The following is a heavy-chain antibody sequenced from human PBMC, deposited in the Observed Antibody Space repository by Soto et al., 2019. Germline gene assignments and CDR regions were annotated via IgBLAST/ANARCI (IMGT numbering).Heavy chain of an antibody. D-gene: IGHD3-10*01. J-gene: IGHJ5*02. Sequence: PSETLSLTCTVSGGSISSYYWSWIRQPPGKGLEWIGYIYYSGSTNYNPSLKSRVTISVDTSKNQFSLKLSSVTAADTAVYYCAGAGFTNWFDPWGQGTLVTVSS. CDR1: GGSISSYY. CDR2: IYYSGST. V-gene: IGHV4-59*01. CDR3: AGAGFTNWFDP.